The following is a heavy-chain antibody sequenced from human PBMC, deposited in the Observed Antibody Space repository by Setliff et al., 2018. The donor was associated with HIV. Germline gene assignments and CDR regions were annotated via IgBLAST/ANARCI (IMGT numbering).Heavy chain of an antibody. CDR1: GISINGYY. J-gene: IGHJ6*03. CDR2: VSSIGNT. V-gene: IGHV4-4*08. CDR3: ARDATSEGYMDV. Sequence: LSLTCSVSGISINGYYWSWIRQSPRTRLEWIGYVSSIGNTNYNPSLKSRVTISVDTSKNQFSLQLNSVTAADTAVYFCARDATSEGYMDVWGKGTTVTVSS.